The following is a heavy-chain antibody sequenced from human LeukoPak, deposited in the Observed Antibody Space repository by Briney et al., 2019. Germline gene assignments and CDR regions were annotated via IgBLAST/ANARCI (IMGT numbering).Heavy chain of an antibody. D-gene: IGHD1-26*01. J-gene: IGHJ6*03. CDR1: GYTFTSYA. CDR3: AREWALYSGSLNYYYYYMDV. Sequence: GASVKVPCKASGYTFTSYAMNWVRQAPGQGLEWMGWISAYNGNTNYAQKLQGRVTMTTDTSTSTAYMELRSLRSDDTAVYYCAREWALYSGSLNYYYYYMDVWGKGTTVTISS. V-gene: IGHV1-18*01. CDR2: ISAYNGNT.